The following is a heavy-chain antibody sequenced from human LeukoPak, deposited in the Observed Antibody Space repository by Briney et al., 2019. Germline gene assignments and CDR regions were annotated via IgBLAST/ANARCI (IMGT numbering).Heavy chain of an antibody. CDR3: AKDTVRRYYYGSGSYYKALDY. J-gene: IGHJ4*02. CDR1: GFTFSSYE. V-gene: IGHV3-48*03. D-gene: IGHD3-10*01. Sequence: GGSLRLSCAASGFTFSSYEMNWVRQAPGKGLEWVSYISSSGSTIYYADSVKGRFTISRDNAKNSLYLQMNSLRAEDTAVYYCAKDTVRRYYYGSGSYYKALDYWGQGTLVTVSS. CDR2: ISSSGSTI.